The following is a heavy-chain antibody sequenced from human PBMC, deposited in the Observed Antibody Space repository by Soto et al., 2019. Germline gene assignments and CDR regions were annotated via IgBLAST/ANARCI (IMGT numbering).Heavy chain of an antibody. CDR3: AKTTTVTTAFDY. J-gene: IGHJ4*02. CDR1: GFTFDDYA. Sequence: EVQLVESGGGLVQPGRSLRLSCAASGFTFDDYAMHWVRQAPGKGLEWVSGISWNSGSIGYADSVKGRFTISRDNAKNSLYLQMTSLRAEDTALYYCAKTTTVTTAFDYWGQGTLVTVSS. CDR2: ISWNSGSI. D-gene: IGHD4-17*01. V-gene: IGHV3-9*01.